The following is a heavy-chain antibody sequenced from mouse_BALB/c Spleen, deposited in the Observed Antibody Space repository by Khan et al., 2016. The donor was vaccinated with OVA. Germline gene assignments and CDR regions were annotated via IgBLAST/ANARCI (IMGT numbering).Heavy chain of an antibody. CDR1: GFSLTTYG. V-gene: IGHV2-6-1*01. J-gene: IGHJ4*01. CDR2: IWSDGTT. CDR3: ARQPYYHYNIMDY. Sequence: QVQLKESGPGLAAPSQSLSITCTISGFSLTTYGVHWVRQPPGKGLEWLVVIWSDGTTNYNSALKSRTTITKDNSQSHVFLKKNSLKTDDTAIYFCARQPYYHYNIMDYWGQGTSVTVSS. D-gene: IGHD2-10*01.